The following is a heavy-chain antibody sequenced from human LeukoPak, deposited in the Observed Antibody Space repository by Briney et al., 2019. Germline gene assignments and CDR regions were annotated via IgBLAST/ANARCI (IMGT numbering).Heavy chain of an antibody. CDR3: ARDPGRLADY. Sequence: GGSLRLSCAASGFTFDDYAMHWVRQAPGKGLEWVSGISWNSGSIGYADSVKGRFTISRDNAKNSLYLQMNSLRAEDTAVYYCARDPGRLADYWGQGTLVTVSS. CDR2: ISWNSGSI. CDR1: GFTFDDYA. J-gene: IGHJ4*02. V-gene: IGHV3-9*01.